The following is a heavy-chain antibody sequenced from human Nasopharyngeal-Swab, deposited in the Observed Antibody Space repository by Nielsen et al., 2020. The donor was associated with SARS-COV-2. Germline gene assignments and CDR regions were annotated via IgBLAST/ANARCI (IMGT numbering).Heavy chain of an antibody. CDR2: IYYRGST. J-gene: IGHJ5*02. V-gene: IGHV4-39*01. D-gene: IGHD6-19*01. CDR3: AADSTQRLVLKRTSFDP. Sequence: WIRRPPGKGLEWIGSIYYRGSTYFNPSLESRVTISVDTSKNQFSLKLSSVTAADTAVYYCAADSTQRLVLKRTSFDPWGQGTLVTVSS.